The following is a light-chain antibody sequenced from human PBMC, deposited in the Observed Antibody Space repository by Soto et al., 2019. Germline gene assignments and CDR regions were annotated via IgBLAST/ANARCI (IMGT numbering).Light chain of an antibody. CDR2: DVT. V-gene: IGLV2-11*01. Sequence: QSALTQPRSVSGSPGQSVTLSCTGTISDVAGYNYVSWYQHHPGKAPKLLISDVTKRPSWVPDRFSGSKSGSTASLTISELQAEDEADYYCSSYAGSNNLVFGGGTKVTVL. J-gene: IGLJ2*01. CDR3: SSYAGSNNLV. CDR1: ISDVAGYNY.